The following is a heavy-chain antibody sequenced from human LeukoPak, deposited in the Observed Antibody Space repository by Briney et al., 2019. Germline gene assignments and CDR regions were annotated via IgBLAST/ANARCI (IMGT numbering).Heavy chain of an antibody. J-gene: IGHJ3*02. D-gene: IGHD4-17*01. CDR2: IYYSGST. Sequence: SQTLSFTCTVSGGSISSGDYYWSWIRQPPGKGLEWIGYIYYSGSTYYNPSLQSRVTISVDTSKNQFSLKLSSVTAADTAVYYCARDLRYGDYAFDIWGQGTMVTVSS. V-gene: IGHV4-30-4*08. CDR3: ARDLRYGDYAFDI. CDR1: GGSISSGDYY.